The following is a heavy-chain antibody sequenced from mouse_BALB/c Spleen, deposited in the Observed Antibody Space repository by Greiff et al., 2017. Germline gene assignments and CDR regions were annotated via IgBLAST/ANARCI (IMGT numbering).Heavy chain of an antibody. J-gene: IGHJ3*01. D-gene: IGHD1-2*01. CDR3: ARGPITTATFAY. V-gene: IGHV3-6*02. Sequence: EVKLMESGPGLVKPSQSLSLTCSVTGYSITSGYYWNWIRQFPGNKLEWMGYISYDGSNNYNPSLKNRISITRDTSKNQFFLKLNSVTTEDTATYYCARGPITTATFAYWGQGTLVTVSA. CDR1: GYSITSGYY. CDR2: ISYDGSN.